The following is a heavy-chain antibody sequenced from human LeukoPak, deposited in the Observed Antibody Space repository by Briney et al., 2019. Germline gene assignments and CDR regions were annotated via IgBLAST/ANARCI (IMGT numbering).Heavy chain of an antibody. D-gene: IGHD3-22*01. CDR2: ISWNSGSI. V-gene: IGHV3-9*01. J-gene: IGHJ4*02. CDR1: GFTFDDYA. CDR3: AKGPTYYYDSSGYYNY. Sequence: PGGSLRLSCAASGFTFDDYAMHWVRHAPGKGLEWVSGISWNSGSIGYADSVKGRFTISRDNAKNSLYLQMNSLRAEDTALYYCAKGPTYYYDSSGYYNYWGQGTLVTVSS.